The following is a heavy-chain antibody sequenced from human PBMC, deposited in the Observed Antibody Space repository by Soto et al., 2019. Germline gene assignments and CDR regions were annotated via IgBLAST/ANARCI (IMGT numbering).Heavy chain of an antibody. CDR3: TTDSLFTGVLVRFDF. CDR1: GFTLSNSW. J-gene: IGHJ4*01. V-gene: IGHV3-15*07. D-gene: IGHD2-8*02. CDR2: IRSKTSGGTT. Sequence: GGSLRLSCAASGFTLSNSWINWVRQAPGKGLEWVGRIRSKTSGGTTDFAAPVKGRFAISRDDSKDMVYLQMNSLRTEDTAVYYCTTDSLFTGVLVRFDFWGHGTLVTVSS.